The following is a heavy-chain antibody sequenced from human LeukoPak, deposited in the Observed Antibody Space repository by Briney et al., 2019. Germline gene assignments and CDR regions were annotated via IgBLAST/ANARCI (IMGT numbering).Heavy chain of an antibody. D-gene: IGHD3-10*02. Sequence: SETLSLTCNVSLGSISSYSWTWIRQPAGKGLEWIGRIYNSGSTNYDPSLESRVTMSVDTSRKQLSLKLSSVTAADTAVYYCARDALGMLGVWYFDLWGRGTLVTVSS. J-gene: IGHJ2*01. V-gene: IGHV4-4*07. CDR2: IYNSGST. CDR3: ARDALGMLGVWYFDL. CDR1: LGSISSYS.